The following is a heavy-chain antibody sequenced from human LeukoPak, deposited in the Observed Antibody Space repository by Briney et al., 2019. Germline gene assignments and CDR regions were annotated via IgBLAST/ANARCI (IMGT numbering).Heavy chain of an antibody. CDR2: IYHNENT. J-gene: IGHJ2*01. Sequence: SETLSLTCTVSGYSLSSGYYWAWIRQPPGKGLEWIGGIYHNENTYYNPSLKSRVTFSLDKSKNQFSLKLSAVTAADTAVYYCARHWDCSGDSCYSDWYFDLWGRGTLVTVSS. V-gene: IGHV4-38-2*02. CDR3: ARHWDCSGDSCYSDWYFDL. CDR1: GYSLSSGYY. D-gene: IGHD2-15*01.